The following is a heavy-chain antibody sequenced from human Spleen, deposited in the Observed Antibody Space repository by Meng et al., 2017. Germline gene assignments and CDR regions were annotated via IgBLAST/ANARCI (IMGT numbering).Heavy chain of an antibody. CDR2: TYLRSKWYY. V-gene: IGHV6-1*01. J-gene: IGHJ4*02. CDR3: ARSFSYGPFDF. D-gene: IGHD5-18*01. CDR1: GDSVTSSTAG. Sequence: QVQLQQSGPGLVKPSQTLSLTSAISGDSVTSSTAGWSWLRQSPSRGLEWLGMTYLRSKWYYDYAVSVRGRIAVNPDTSKNQFSLHLDSVSPDDTAVYFCARSFSYGPFDFWGQGTLVTVSS.